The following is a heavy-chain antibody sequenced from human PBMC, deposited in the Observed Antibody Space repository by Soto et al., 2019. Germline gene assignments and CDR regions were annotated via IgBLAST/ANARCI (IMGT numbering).Heavy chain of an antibody. J-gene: IGHJ4*02. CDR1: GFTFSSYA. CDR3: AGHTAPAAQFDY. Sequence: PGGSLRLSCAASGFTFSSYAMSWVRQAPGKGLEWVSVIYSGFNTYYADSVKGRFTVSRDNSKNTVFLQMNSLRDEDTAVYYCAGHTAPAAQFDYWGQGTLVTVSS. CDR2: IYSGFNT. D-gene: IGHD6-13*01. V-gene: IGHV3-66*04.